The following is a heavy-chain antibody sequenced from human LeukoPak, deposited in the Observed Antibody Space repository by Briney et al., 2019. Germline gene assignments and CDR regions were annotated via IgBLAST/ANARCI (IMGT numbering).Heavy chain of an antibody. Sequence: GGSLRLSCAASGFIFNSHWMSWVRQAPGKGLEWVANINHDGSGRYYADSVMGRFTISRDNAKNSLFLQMDSLRAEDTAVYYCASSGSYSDYWGQGTLVTVSS. D-gene: IGHD1-26*01. CDR2: INHDGSGR. V-gene: IGHV3-7*02. CDR1: GFIFNSHW. CDR3: ASSGSYSDY. J-gene: IGHJ4*02.